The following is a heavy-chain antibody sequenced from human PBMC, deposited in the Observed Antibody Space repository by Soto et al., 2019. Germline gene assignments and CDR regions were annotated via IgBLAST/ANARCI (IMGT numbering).Heavy chain of an antibody. V-gene: IGHV1-18*01. CDR3: ARGALVPYSSSWLVDY. CDR2: ISAYNGNT. Sequence: DPGNGSCKASGYTFASSGNSWVRQAPGQGLEWMGWISAYNGNTNYAQKLQGRVTMTTDTSTSTAYMELRSLRSDDTAVYYCARGALVPYSSSWLVDYWG. CDR1: GYTFASSG. D-gene: IGHD6-13*01. J-gene: IGHJ4*01.